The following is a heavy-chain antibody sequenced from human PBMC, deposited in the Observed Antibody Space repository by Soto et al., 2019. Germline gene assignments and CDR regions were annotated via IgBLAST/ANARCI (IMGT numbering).Heavy chain of an antibody. CDR2: ISAYNGNT. CDR1: GYTFTSYG. Sequence: QVQLVQSGAEVKKPGASVKVSCKASGYTFTSYGISWVRQAPGQGLEWMGWISAYNGNTNYAKKLQGRVTMTTNTSTSTAYMELRSLRSDDTAVYYCARFQPGGSGWYVAFDIWGQGTMVTVSS. J-gene: IGHJ3*02. D-gene: IGHD6-19*01. CDR3: ARFQPGGSGWYVAFDI. V-gene: IGHV1-18*01.